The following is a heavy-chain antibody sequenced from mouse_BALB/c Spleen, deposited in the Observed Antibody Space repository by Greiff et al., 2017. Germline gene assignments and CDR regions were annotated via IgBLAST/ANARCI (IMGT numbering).Heavy chain of an antibody. D-gene: IGHD1-1*01. V-gene: IGHV2-9*02. J-gene: IGHJ3*01. CDR1: GFSLTSYG. CDR3: ARDQYYGSSYWFAY. Sequence: VQLQESGPGLVAPSQSLSITCTVSGFSLTSYGVHWVRQPPGKGLEWLGVIWAGGSTNYNSALMSRLSISKDNSKSQVFLKMNSLQTDDTAMYYCARDQYYGSSYWFAYWGQGTLVTVSA. CDR2: IWAGGST.